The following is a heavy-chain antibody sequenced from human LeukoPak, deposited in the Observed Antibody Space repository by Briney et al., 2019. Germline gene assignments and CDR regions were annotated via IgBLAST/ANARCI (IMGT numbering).Heavy chain of an antibody. CDR2: ISGSGGST. V-gene: IGHV3-23*01. CDR3: AKGYDFWSGYQAFDY. D-gene: IGHD3-3*01. CDR1: GFTFSSYA. Sequence: PGGSLRLSCAASGFTFSSYAMSWVRQAPGKGLEWVSAISGSGGSTYYADSVKGRFTISRDNSKNTLYLQMSSLRAEDTAVYYCAKGYDFWSGYQAFDYWGQGTLVTVSS. J-gene: IGHJ4*02.